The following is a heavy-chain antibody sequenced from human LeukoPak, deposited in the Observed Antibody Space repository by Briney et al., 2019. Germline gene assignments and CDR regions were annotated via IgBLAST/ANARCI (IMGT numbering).Heavy chain of an antibody. V-gene: IGHV3-74*01. CDR1: GFTFSSYW. CDR2: LNDDGSGT. CDR3: ARARYSSSWYLDY. D-gene: IGHD6-13*01. J-gene: IGHJ4*02. Sequence: GGSLRLSCAASGFTFSSYWMHWVRQPPGKGLEWVSRLNDDGSGTSYADSVKGRFTISRDNAKNSLYLQMSGLGDEDTAVYFCARARYSSSWYLDYWGQGTLVTVSS.